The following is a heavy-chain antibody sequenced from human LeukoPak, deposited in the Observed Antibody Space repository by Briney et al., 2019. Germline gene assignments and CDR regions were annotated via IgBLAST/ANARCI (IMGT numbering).Heavy chain of an antibody. CDR1: GGSISSSNW. CDR2: IYHSGST. D-gene: IGHD6-19*01. V-gene: IGHV4-4*02. CDR3: ARSPSPYSSGWYFDY. J-gene: IGHJ4*02. Sequence: PSGTLSLTCAVSGGSISSSNWWSWVRQPPGKGLEWIGEIYHSGSTNYNPSLKSRVTISVDKSKNQFSLKLSSVTAADTAVYYCARSPSPYSSGWYFDYWGQGTLVAASS.